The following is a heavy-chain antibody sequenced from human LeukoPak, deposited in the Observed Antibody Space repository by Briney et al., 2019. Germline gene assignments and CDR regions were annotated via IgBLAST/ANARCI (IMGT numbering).Heavy chain of an antibody. D-gene: IGHD6-19*01. CDR2: IIPILGIA. Sequence: ASVKVSCKASGGTFSSYAISWVRQAPGQGLEWMGRIIPILGIANYAQKFQGRVTITADKSTSTAYMELSSLRSEDTAVYYCARDYSGIAVAEGFDYWGQGTLVTVSS. CDR3: ARDYSGIAVAEGFDY. J-gene: IGHJ4*02. V-gene: IGHV1-69*04. CDR1: GGTFSSYA.